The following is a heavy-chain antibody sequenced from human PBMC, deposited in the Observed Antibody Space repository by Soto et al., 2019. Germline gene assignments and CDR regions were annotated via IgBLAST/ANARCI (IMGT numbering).Heavy chain of an antibody. CDR2: IIPIFPTT. J-gene: IGHJ5*01. Sequence: QVQLVQSGAEVRKPGSSVKVSCKASGAFSSWAISWVRQAPGHGLEWMGEIIPIFPTTKYAQKYQGRVTITADESTTTAYMELSSLRAEDTAVYYCARDGLSDGYKRGWFDSWGQGTLVTVSS. CDR3: ARDGLSDGYKRGWFDS. CDR1: GAFSSWA. D-gene: IGHD5-12*01. V-gene: IGHV1-69*12.